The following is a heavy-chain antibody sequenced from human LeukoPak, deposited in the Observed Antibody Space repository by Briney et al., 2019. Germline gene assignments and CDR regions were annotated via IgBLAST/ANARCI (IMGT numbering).Heavy chain of an antibody. CDR2: FYYSGST. V-gene: IGHV4-59*11. CDR1: GDSISGHY. CDR3: ARTYHYGSGSYFLFDF. J-gene: IGHJ4*02. D-gene: IGHD3-10*01. Sequence: SETLSLTCTVSGDSISGHYWSWIRQPPGTGLEWIGYFYYSGSTEYNPSLKSRVTISVDTSKNQFSLKLSSVTAADTAVYYCARTYHYGSGSYFLFDFWGQGTLVTVSS.